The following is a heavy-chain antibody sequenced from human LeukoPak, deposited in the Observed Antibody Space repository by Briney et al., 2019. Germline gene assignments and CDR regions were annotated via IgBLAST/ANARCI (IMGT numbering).Heavy chain of an antibody. D-gene: IGHD6-13*01. CDR2: IGTAGDT. V-gene: IGHV3-13*01. CDR1: GFTFSSYD. Sequence: GGSLRLSCAASGFTFSSYDMHWVRHATGKGLEWVSAIGTAGDTYYPGSVKGRFTISRENAKNSLYLQMNSLRAGDTAVYYCARRGGAAAGTYFEYWGQGTLVTVSS. CDR3: ARRGGAAAGTYFEY. J-gene: IGHJ4*02.